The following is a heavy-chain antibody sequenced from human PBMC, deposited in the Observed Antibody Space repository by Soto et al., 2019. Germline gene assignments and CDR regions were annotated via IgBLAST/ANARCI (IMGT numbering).Heavy chain of an antibody. CDR1: GFTASSDY. J-gene: IGHJ6*02. CDR2: IYSGGGR. D-gene: IGHD1-26*01. V-gene: IGHV3-66*01. Sequence: EVQVVESGGDLVHPGGSLRLSCAAYGFTASSDYMNWVRQSPGKGLEWVSVIYSGGGRYYADSVKGRFTISRDNSKNTVYLQMNSLRVEDTAVYYCARDPGDRNGMIVWGQGTTVTVSS. CDR3: ARDPGDRNGMIV.